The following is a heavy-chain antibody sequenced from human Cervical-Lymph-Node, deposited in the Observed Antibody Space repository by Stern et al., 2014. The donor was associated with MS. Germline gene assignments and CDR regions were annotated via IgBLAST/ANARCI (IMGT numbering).Heavy chain of an antibody. CDR3: TVGVWNL. Sequence: EVQLVESGGGLVQPGGSLRLSCTTSGLTFRKYGMDWFRQTPGKGLQWVGFIRSENYGGTTEYAAFVKDRFIISRDDSKNITYLQMNSLKNEDTAVYYCTVGVWNLWGQGTLVTVSS. D-gene: IGHD1-26*01. CDR1: GLTFRKYG. CDR2: IRSENYGGTT. V-gene: IGHV3-49*03. J-gene: IGHJ5*02.